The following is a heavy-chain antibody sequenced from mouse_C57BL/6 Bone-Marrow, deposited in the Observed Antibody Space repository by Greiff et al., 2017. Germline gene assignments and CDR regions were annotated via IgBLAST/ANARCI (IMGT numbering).Heavy chain of an antibody. CDR2: IYPGDGDT. D-gene: IGHD2-1*01. Sequence: QVQLQQSGPELVKPGASVKISCKASGYEFSSSWMNWVKQRPGKGLEWIGRIYPGDGDTNYNGKFKGKATLTADKSSSTAYMQLSSLPSEDSAVYFCARSRGNYPFDYWGQGTTLTVSS. CDR3: ARSRGNYPFDY. V-gene: IGHV1-82*01. J-gene: IGHJ2*01. CDR1: GYEFSSSW.